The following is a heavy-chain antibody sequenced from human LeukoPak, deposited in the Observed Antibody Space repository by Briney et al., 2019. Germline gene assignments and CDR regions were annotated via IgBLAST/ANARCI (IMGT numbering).Heavy chain of an antibody. CDR3: ARDSVLGDYFDY. Sequence: GGSLRLSCAASGFTFSSYSMNWVRQAPGKGPEWVSSISSSSSYTYYADSVKGRFTISRDNAKNSLYLQMNSLRAEDTAVYYCARDSVLGDYFDYWGQGTLVTVSS. D-gene: IGHD3-10*01. CDR1: GFTFSSYS. V-gene: IGHV3-21*01. J-gene: IGHJ4*02. CDR2: ISSSSSYT.